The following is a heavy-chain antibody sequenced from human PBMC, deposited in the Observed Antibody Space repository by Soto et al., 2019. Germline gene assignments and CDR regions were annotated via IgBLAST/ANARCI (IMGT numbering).Heavy chain of an antibody. J-gene: IGHJ4*02. Sequence: EVQLLESGGGLVQPGGSLRLSCVGSGFFFSSYTMTWVRQAPGKGLEWVSSFSATSENTYYADSVRGRFTISRDNSKNTLFLQMNSLSAEDTAMYYCAKASDQQLVRLPFDYWGQGILVIVSS. D-gene: IGHD6-13*01. CDR2: FSATSENT. V-gene: IGHV3-23*01. CDR1: GFFFSSYT. CDR3: AKASDQQLVRLPFDY.